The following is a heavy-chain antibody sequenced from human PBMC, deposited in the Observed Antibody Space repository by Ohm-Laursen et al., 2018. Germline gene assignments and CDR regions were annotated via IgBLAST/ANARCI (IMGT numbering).Heavy chain of an antibody. CDR2: ISGSGGST. D-gene: IGHD2/OR15-2a*01. J-gene: IGHJ2*01. CDR3: TRGNNHGL. V-gene: IGHV3-23*01. CDR1: GFTFSSYA. Sequence: SLRLSCAASGFTFSSYAMSWVRQAPGKGLEWVSAISGSGGSTHYADSEKGRFTISRDNAKNTLYLQVSSLRAEDTAVYYCTRGNNHGLWGRGTLVTVSS.